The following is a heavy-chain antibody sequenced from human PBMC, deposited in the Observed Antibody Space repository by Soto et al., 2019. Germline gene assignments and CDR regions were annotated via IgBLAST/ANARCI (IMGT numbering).Heavy chain of an antibody. J-gene: IGHJ4*02. V-gene: IGHV1-18*01. D-gene: IGHD2-2*01. CDR3: ARQDIVVVPAAIDY. CDR2: ISAYNGNT. CDR1: GYTFTSYG. Sequence: GASVKVSCKASGYTFTSYGISWVRQAPGQGLEWVGWISAYNGNTNYAQKLQGRVTMTTDTSTSTAYMELRSLRSDDTAVYYCARQDIVVVPAAIDYWGQGTLVTVSS.